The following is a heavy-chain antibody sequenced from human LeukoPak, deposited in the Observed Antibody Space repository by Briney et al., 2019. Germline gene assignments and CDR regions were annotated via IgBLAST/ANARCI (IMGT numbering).Heavy chain of an antibody. D-gene: IGHD2-15*01. Sequence: ASVKVSFKASGYTFIDFYMHWVRQAPGQGLEWMGWISPKSGGTNYAQEFKGRLTVTRDTSISTAYMELSWLTSDDTALYYCARGRVRCSGGNCYSYAFDIWGQGTMVTVSS. CDR2: ISPKSGGT. CDR3: ARGRVRCSGGNCYSYAFDI. V-gene: IGHV1-2*02. J-gene: IGHJ3*02. CDR1: GYTFIDFY.